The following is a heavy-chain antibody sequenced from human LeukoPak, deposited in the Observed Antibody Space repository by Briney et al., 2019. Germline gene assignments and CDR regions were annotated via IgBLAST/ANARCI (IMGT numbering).Heavy chain of an antibody. J-gene: IGHJ4*02. CDR3: ARRAGDYSHPYDY. D-gene: IGHD3-22*01. CDR1: GLTVSSNC. V-gene: IGHV3-53*01. Sequence: GGSLRLPCAASGLTVSSNCMSWVRQAPGKGLEWVSFIYSGGSTYYTDSVKGRFTISRDNSKNTLYLQMNSLRAEDTAVYYCARRAGDYSHPYDYWGQGILVTVSS. CDR2: IYSGGST.